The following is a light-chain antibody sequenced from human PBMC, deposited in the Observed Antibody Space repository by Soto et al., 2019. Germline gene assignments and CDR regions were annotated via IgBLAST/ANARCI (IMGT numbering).Light chain of an antibody. CDR2: STN. CDR3: VLYMSSCIRV. J-gene: IGLJ3*02. CDR1: SGSVSTSYY. Sequence: QTVVTQEPSFSVSPGRTVTLTCGLSSGSVSTSYYPSWYQQTPGQAPRTLIYSTNIRSSGVPDRFSGSILGNKAALTITGAQADDESDYYCVLYMSSCIRVFGGGTKLTVL. V-gene: IGLV8-61*01.